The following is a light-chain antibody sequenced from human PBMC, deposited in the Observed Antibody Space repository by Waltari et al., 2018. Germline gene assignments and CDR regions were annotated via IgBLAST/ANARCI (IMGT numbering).Light chain of an antibody. V-gene: IGKV1-5*03. Sequence: DIQMTQSPSTLSASVGDRVTITCRASQSISSWLAWYPQKPGKAPKLLIYKASSLESGVPSRFSGSGSGTEVTLTISSLQPDDFATYYCQQYNSYRWTFGQGTKVEIK. CDR1: QSISSW. J-gene: IGKJ1*01. CDR2: KAS. CDR3: QQYNSYRWT.